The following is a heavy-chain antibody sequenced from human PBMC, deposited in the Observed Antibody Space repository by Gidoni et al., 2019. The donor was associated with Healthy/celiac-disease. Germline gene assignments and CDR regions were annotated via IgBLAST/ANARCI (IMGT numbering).Heavy chain of an antibody. CDR2: IKSKTDGGTT. J-gene: IGHJ4*02. V-gene: IGHV3-15*01. Sequence: EVQLVESGGGLVKPGGSLRLSCAAFGFNDNNAWMSWVRQAPGKGLEWVGRIKSKTDGGTTDYAAPVKGRFTISRDDSKNTLYLRRNRLKIEDTAVYYCTTGRTNPGIDFDSWGQGTLVTVSS. D-gene: IGHD2-8*01. CDR3: TTGRTNPGIDFDS. CDR1: GFNDNNAW.